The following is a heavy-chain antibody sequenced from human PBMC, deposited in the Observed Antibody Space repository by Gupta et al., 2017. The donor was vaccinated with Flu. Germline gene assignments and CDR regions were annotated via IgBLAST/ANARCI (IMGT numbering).Heavy chain of an antibody. CDR1: GGSISSYY. CDR2: IYYSGTP. CDR3: AREVYDSNGYHRNFDY. V-gene: IGHV4-59*01. Sequence: QVQLQESGPGLVKPSETLSLTCTVSGGSISSYYWSWIRQPPGKGLEWIGYIYYSGTPIYNPSLKSRVTILVDTSKSQLSLNLSSVTAADTAVYYCAREVYDSNGYHRNFDYWGQGALVTVSS. D-gene: IGHD3-22*01. J-gene: IGHJ4*02.